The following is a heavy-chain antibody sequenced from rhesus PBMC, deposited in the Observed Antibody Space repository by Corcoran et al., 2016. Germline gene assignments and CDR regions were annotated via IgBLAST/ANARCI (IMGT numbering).Heavy chain of an antibody. Sequence: QVQLQETGPGLVKPSETLSLTCAASGYSISSGHYWGWFRQPPGKGLEYIGYISGSSGSTYYNPSLKSRVTISKDTSKNQFSLKLSSVTAADTAVYYCARTPGNRFDVWGPGVLVTVSS. V-gene: IGHV4-99*01. D-gene: IGHD2-39*01. J-gene: IGHJ5-1*01. CDR3: ARTPGNRFDV. CDR2: ISGSSGST. CDR1: GYSISSGHY.